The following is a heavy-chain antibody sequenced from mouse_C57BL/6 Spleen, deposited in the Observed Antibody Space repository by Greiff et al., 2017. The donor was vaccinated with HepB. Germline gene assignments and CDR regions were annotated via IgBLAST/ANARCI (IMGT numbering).Heavy chain of an antibody. CDR3: ARRSSGYVGFAY. CDR1: GYAFSSSW. Sequence: VQLQQSGPELVKPGASVKISCKASGYAFSSSWMNWVKQRPGKGLEWIGRIYPGDGDTNYNGKFKGKATLTADKSSSTAYMQLSSLTSEDSAVYFCARRSSGYVGFAYWGQGTLVTVSA. V-gene: IGHV1-82*01. CDR2: IYPGDGDT. J-gene: IGHJ3*01. D-gene: IGHD3-2*02.